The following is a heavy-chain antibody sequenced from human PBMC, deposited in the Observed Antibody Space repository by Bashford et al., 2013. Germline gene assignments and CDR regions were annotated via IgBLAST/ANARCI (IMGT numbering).Heavy chain of an antibody. J-gene: IGHJ4*02. CDR1: GGSISSYY. CDR3: ATLRAYSNTWYYFDS. Sequence: SETLSLTCTVSGGSISSYYWSWIRQPPGKGLEWIGYIYYSGSTNYNPSLKSRVTISVDTSKNQFSLKLSSVTAADTAMYYCATLRAYSNTWYYFDSWAGNPGHRLL. D-gene: IGHD6-13*01. CDR2: IYYSGST. V-gene: IGHV4-59*08.